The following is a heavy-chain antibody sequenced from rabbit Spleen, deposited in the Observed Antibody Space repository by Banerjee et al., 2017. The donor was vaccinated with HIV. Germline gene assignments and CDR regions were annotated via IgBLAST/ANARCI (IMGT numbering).Heavy chain of an antibody. J-gene: IGHJ6*01. CDR3: ARDTGTSFSSYGMDL. D-gene: IGHD7-1*01. Sequence: QEQLVESGGGLVQPEGSLTLTCKASGFDFSTNAMCWVRQAPGKGLEWISCIAGSSSGFTYSATWAKGRFTCSKTSSTTVTLQMTSLTVADTATYFCARDTGTSFSSYGMDLWGPGTLVTVS. CDR1: GFDFSTNA. V-gene: IGHV1S45*01. CDR2: IAGSSSGFT.